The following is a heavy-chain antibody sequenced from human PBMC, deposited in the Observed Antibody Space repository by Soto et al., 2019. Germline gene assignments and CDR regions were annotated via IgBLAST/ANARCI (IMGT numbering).Heavy chain of an antibody. J-gene: IGHJ2*01. CDR1: GFTFSSYS. V-gene: IGHV3-21*01. Sequence: EVQLVESGGGLVKPGGSLRLSCAASGFTFSSYSMNWVRQAPGKGLEWVSSISSSSSYIYYADSVKGRFTISRDNAKNSLYLQMNSLRAEDTAVYYCARDSSVATCFVLWGRGTLVTVSS. CDR2: ISSSSSYI. CDR3: ARDSSVATCFVL. D-gene: IGHD5-12*01.